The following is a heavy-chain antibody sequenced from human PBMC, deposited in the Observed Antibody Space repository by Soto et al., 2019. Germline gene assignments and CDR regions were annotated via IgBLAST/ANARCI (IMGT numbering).Heavy chain of an antibody. J-gene: IGHJ6*02. D-gene: IGHD6-13*01. Sequence: ASVKVSCKASGYTFTSYGISWVRQAPGQGLEWMGWISAYNGNTNYAQKLQGRVTMTTDTSTSTAYMELRSLRSDDTAVYYCARGPNVLAGTVKYYYGMDVWGQGTTVTSP. CDR1: GYTFTSYG. CDR2: ISAYNGNT. CDR3: ARGPNVLAGTVKYYYGMDV. V-gene: IGHV1-18*01.